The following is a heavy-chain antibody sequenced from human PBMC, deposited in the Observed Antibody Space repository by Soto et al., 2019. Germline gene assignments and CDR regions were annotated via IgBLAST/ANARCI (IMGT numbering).Heavy chain of an antibody. D-gene: IGHD3-10*01. CDR3: ARGPFRTSAMDV. J-gene: IGHJ6*02. CDR1: GESYKENV. CDR2: TIPALGKT. Sequence: SVKGSCKTSGESYKENVCTWGRQAPGQGLEWMGGTIPALGKTHYIEKFQGRVTITVDDATRTVYMEVRDLTSEDTAIYYCARGPFRTSAMDVWGQGTTVTVSS. V-gene: IGHV1-69*10.